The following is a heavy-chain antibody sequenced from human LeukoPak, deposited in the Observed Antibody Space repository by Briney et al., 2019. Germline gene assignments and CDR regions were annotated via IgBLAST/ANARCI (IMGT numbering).Heavy chain of an antibody. Sequence: GGSLRLSCAASGFTFSGSWMSWVRQAPGKGLEWVANIKQDGSEKYYVGSVKGRFTISRDNAKNSLYLQMNSLRAEDTAVYYCARDRVAAAGTNWFDPWGQGTLVTVSS. D-gene: IGHD6-13*01. CDR1: GFTFSGSW. CDR3: ARDRVAAAGTNWFDP. V-gene: IGHV3-7*03. CDR2: IKQDGSEK. J-gene: IGHJ5*02.